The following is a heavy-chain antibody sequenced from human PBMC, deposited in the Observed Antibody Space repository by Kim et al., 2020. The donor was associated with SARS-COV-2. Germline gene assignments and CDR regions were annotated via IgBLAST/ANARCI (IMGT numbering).Heavy chain of an antibody. J-gene: IGHJ4*02. V-gene: IGHV3-7*01. CDR3: ATDLNWVGY. Sequence: GGSLRLSCAASGFSFSNYWMTWDRQAPGRGLEWVANIKLDGSEKAYMESVKGRFTISRDNAKNSLYLQMNSLRAEDTAVYYCATDLNWVGYWGQGTLVTVSS. CDR1: GFSFSNYW. D-gene: IGHD7-27*01. CDR2: IKLDGSEK.